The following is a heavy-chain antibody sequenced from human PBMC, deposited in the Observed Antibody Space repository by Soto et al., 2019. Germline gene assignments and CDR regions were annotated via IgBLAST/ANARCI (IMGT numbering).Heavy chain of an antibody. V-gene: IGHV4-30-2*01. CDR3: ASGSHGPHY. J-gene: IGHJ4*02. CDR1: GGSISSGGYS. Sequence: QLQLQESGSGLVKPSQTLSLTCAVSGGSISSGGYSWSWIRQPPGKGLEWIGYISHSGSTYYNPSPKSRGTISGDGSKNQFSLKLSSVAAADSAMYYCASGSHGPHYWGQGTLVTVSS. CDR2: ISHSGST.